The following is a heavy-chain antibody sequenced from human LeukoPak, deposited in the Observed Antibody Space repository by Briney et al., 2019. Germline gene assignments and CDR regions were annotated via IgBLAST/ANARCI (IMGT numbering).Heavy chain of an antibody. CDR1: GGSISNYY. Sequence: SETLSLTCTVSGGSISNYYWTWIRQPPGKGLEWIGYINYSGSTNYNPSLKSRVTISVDRSKNQFSLNLSSVTAADTAVYYCVRSEMGGYIFDYWGQGTLVTVSS. CDR3: VRSEMGGYIFDY. D-gene: IGHD5-24*01. CDR2: INYSGST. J-gene: IGHJ4*02. V-gene: IGHV4-59*01.